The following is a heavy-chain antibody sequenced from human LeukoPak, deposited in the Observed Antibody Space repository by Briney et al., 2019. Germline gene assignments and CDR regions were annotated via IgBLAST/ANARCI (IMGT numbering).Heavy chain of an antibody. CDR3: ARGSYDYVRGSYRYGGACFDY. D-gene: IGHD3-16*02. CDR2: INHSGST. CDR1: GGSFSGYY. Sequence: PSETLSLXCAVYGGSFSGYYWSWIRQPPGKGLEWIGEINHSGSTNYNPSLKSRVTISVDTSKNQFSLKLSSVTAADTAVYYCARGSYDYVRGSYRYGGACFDYWGQGTLVTVSS. J-gene: IGHJ4*02. V-gene: IGHV4-34*01.